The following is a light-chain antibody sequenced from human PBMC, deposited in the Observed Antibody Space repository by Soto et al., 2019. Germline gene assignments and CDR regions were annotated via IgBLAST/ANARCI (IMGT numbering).Light chain of an antibody. V-gene: IGKV3-20*01. CDR1: QTVRNNY. J-gene: IGKJ4*01. CDR2: DAS. Sequence: EIVLTHSPATLSLSPWEVATLSCRASQTVRNNYLAWYQQKPGQAPRLLIYDASSRATGIPDRFSGGGSGTDFTPTISRLEPEDFAVYYCQQFSSYPLTFGGGTKVDIK. CDR3: QQFSSYPLT.